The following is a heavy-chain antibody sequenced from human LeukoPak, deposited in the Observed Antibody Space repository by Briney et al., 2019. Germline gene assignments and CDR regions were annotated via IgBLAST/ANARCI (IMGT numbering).Heavy chain of an antibody. CDR2: LYYSGSS. CDR3: ARARYANAWYAFDI. CDR1: GGPDSSYH. V-gene: IGHV4-59*02. J-gene: IGHJ3*02. D-gene: IGHD3-9*01. Sequence: SDTQSLTCTVSGGPDSSYHWSGLRRPPGRALEWITYLYYSGSSDSNPSLTSRVSTVVDTSKNQFSLKLTSVTAADTAVYVCARARYANAWYAFDIWGHGTMVTVSS.